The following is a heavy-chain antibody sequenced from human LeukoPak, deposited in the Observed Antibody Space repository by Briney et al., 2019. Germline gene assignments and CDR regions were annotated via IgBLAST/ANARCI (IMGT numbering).Heavy chain of an antibody. V-gene: IGHV3-15*01. CDR3: AAPSSSGPYGYGAFDI. J-gene: IGHJ3*02. D-gene: IGHD3-22*01. Sequence: GGSLRLSCAASGFTFSNAWMSWVRQAPGKGLEWVGRIKSKIDGGTIEYAAPVKGRFTMSRDDSKNTLDLQMNSLKTEDTAVYYCAAPSSSGPYGYGAFDIWGQGTMVTVSS. CDR1: GFTFSNAW. CDR2: IKSKIDGGTI.